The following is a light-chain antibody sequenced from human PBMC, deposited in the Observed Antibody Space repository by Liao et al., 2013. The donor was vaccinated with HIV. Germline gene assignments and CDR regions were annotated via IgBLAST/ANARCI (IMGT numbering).Light chain of an antibody. Sequence: SYELTQPPSVSVSPGQTASIPCSGNKLGDKYACWFQQKPGQSPVLVIYQDSKRPSGIPERFSGSNSGSTATLTISGTQAMDEADYYCQVWDSVSEQYVFGTGTKVTVV. CDR3: QVWDSVSEQYV. J-gene: IGLJ1*01. V-gene: IGLV3-1*01. CDR1: KLGDKY. CDR2: QDS.